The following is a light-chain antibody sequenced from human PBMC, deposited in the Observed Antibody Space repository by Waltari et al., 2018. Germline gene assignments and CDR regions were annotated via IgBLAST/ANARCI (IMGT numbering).Light chain of an antibody. Sequence: QSVLTQPPSASGTPGQRVTISCSGSSSNIGSNYVYWYQQLPGTAPKLLIYRNKQRSSGVPDRVSGSTSGTSASLASSGLRSEDEADYYCAAWDDSLSGHVVFGGGTKLTVL. V-gene: IGLV1-47*01. CDR3: AAWDDSLSGHVV. J-gene: IGLJ2*01. CDR1: SSNIGSNY. CDR2: RNK.